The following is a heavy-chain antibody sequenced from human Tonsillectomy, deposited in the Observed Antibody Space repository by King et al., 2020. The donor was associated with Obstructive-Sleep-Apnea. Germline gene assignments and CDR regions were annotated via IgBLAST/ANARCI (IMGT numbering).Heavy chain of an antibody. D-gene: IGHD6-13*01. V-gene: IGHV3-66*01. CDR3: VGVVFPPGFSSSWYYFDY. CDR2: IYSGGST. Sequence: VQLVESGGGLVQPGGSLRLSCAVSGLTVSGNYMSWVRQAPGKGLEWVSVIYSGGSTYYADSVKGRFTISRDNSKNVLYLQMNSLRAEDTAVYYCVGVVFPPGFSSSWYYFDYWGQGTLVTVSS. CDR1: GLTVSGNY. J-gene: IGHJ4*02.